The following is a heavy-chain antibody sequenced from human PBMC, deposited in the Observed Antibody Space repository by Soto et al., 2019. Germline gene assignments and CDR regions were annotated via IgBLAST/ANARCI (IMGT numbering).Heavy chain of an antibody. CDR2: INRDGGST. Sequence: GGSLRLSCTASGFPFDDYGMSWVRQAPGKGLEWVSGINRDGGSTGYADSVKGRFTISRDNAKNSLYLQMNSLRAEDTAFYYCARAPGYYGDFFDFWGQGTLVTVSS. CDR1: GFPFDDYG. CDR3: ARAPGYYGDFFDF. V-gene: IGHV3-20*04. D-gene: IGHD4-17*01. J-gene: IGHJ4*02.